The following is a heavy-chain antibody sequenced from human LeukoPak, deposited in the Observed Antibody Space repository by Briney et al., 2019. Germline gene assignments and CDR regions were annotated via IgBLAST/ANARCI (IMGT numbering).Heavy chain of an antibody. CDR3: ARIGIDYGDAFDI. CDR1: GFTFYTYS. Sequence: PGGSLRLSCAASGFTFYTYSMNWVRQAPGKGLEWVSYISSGSSDIYYADSAKGRFTISRDNAKKSLYLQMNSLRDEDTAVYYCARIGIDYGDAFDIWGQGTMVTVSS. V-gene: IGHV3-48*02. J-gene: IGHJ3*02. D-gene: IGHD4-17*01. CDR2: ISSGSSDI.